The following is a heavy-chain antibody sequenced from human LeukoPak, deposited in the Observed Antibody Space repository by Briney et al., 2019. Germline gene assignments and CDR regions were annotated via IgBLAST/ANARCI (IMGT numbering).Heavy chain of an antibody. CDR1: DYSISTYYY. CDR2: IYHSGGT. CDR3: ADGSGSYDH. J-gene: IGHJ5*02. V-gene: IGHV4-38-2*01. Sequence: SETLYLTCVVSDYSISTYYYWGWIRQPPGKGLEWVGSIYHSGGTFYNPSLKSRVTISIDTSKNQFSLKLSSVTAADTAVYYCADGSGSYDHWGQGTLVTVSS. D-gene: IGHD1-26*01.